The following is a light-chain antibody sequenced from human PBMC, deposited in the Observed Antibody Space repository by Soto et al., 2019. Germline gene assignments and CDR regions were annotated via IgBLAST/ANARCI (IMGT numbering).Light chain of an antibody. J-gene: IGKJ4*01. Sequence: SQMTQSTPSLSASLAARFTIICQASQSISSYLNWYQQKPGKAPKLLIYKASSLESGVPSRFSGSGSGTEFTLTIRSLKPDDFATYYCQQYNSDTFGGGTKVDIK. V-gene: IGKV1-5*03. CDR3: QQYNSDT. CDR2: KAS. CDR1: QSISSY.